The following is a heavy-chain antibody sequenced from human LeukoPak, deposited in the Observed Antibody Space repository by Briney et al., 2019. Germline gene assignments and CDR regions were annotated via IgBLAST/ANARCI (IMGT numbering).Heavy chain of an antibody. CDR2: IRYDGSNK. Sequence: GGSLRLSCAASGFTFSSYGMHWVRQAPGKGLEWVAFIRYDGSNKYYADSVKGRFTISRDNSKNTLYLQMNSLRAEDTAVYYCAKVNPIDLEWFGLDIWGQGTMVTVSS. J-gene: IGHJ3*02. CDR3: AKVNPIDLEWFGLDI. V-gene: IGHV3-30*02. D-gene: IGHD3-3*01. CDR1: GFTFSSYG.